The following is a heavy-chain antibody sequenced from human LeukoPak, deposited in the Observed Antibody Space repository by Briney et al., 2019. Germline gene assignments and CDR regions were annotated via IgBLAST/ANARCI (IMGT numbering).Heavy chain of an antibody. CDR2: MNPNSGYT. CDR1: GYTFTSHD. J-gene: IGHJ4*02. V-gene: IGHV1-8*01. D-gene: IGHD3-22*01. Sequence: ASVKVSCKASGYTFTSHDINWVRQAAGQGLEWMGWMNPNSGYTGYEQKFQGRVTMTRDTSTSTAYMELSSLRSEDTAVYYCARGGSSYNDEHEEFDYWGQGTVVTVSS. CDR3: ARGGSSYNDEHEEFDY.